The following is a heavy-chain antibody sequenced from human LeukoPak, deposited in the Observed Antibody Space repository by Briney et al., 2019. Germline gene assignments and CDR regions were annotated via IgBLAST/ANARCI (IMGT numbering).Heavy chain of an antibody. J-gene: IGHJ4*02. CDR3: ARDGGSGWFDY. D-gene: IGHD6-19*01. CDR2: IDGSGNT. CDR1: DASISSYY. Sequence: PSETLSLTCTVSDASISSYYWSWIRQPAGKGLEWIGRIDGSGNTNYNPSLKSRISVSVDTSKNQVSLKLSYVTAADTAVYYCARDGGSGWFDYWGQGTLVTVSS. V-gene: IGHV4-4*07.